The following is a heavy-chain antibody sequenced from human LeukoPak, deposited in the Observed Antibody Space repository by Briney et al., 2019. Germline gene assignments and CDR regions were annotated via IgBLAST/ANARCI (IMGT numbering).Heavy chain of an antibody. D-gene: IGHD3-3*01. J-gene: IGHJ4*02. Sequence: GRFTISRDNAKNSLYLQMNSLRAEDTAVYYCARGVRTYDYWGQGTLVTVSS. V-gene: IGHV3-11*06. CDR3: ARGVRTYDY.